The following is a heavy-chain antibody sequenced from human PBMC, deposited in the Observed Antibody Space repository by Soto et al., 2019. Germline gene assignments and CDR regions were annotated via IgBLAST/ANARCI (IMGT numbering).Heavy chain of an antibody. D-gene: IGHD3-3*01. J-gene: IGHJ5*02. CDR3: ARDGERGFDP. Sequence: QVQLVQSGAEVKKPGSSVKVSCKASGGTFSSYAISWVRQAPGQGLEWMGGIIPIFGTANYDQKFQGRVTIPADKPTRTAYMELGGSGHGEPAVFYCARDGERGFDPGGQGTLVTVSS. V-gene: IGHV1-69*06. CDR2: IIPIFGTA. CDR1: GGTFSSYA.